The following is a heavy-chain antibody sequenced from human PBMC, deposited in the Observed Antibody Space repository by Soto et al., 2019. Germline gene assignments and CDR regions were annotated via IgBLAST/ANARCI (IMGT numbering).Heavy chain of an antibody. CDR2: IIPILGIA. CDR1: GGTFSSYT. CDR3: ARDQGIVDTSRPFDY. D-gene: IGHD5-12*01. Sequence: QVQLVQSGAEVKKPGSSVKVSCKASGGTFSSYTISWVRQAPGQGLEWMGRIIPILGIANYAQKFQGRVTITADKSTSTAYMELSSLRSEDTAVYYCARDQGIVDTSRPFDYWGQGTLVTVSS. V-gene: IGHV1-69*08. J-gene: IGHJ4*02.